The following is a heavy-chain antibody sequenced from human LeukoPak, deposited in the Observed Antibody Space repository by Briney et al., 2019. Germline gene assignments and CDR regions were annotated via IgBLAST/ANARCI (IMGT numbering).Heavy chain of an antibody. J-gene: IGHJ4*02. Sequence: SETLSLTCAVYGGSFSGYYWSWIRQPPGKGLEWIGEINHSGSTNYNPSLKSRVTISVDTSKNQFSLKLSFVTAADTAVYYCYGLWFGELLFDYWGQGTLVTVSS. CDR1: GGSFSGYY. V-gene: IGHV4-34*01. D-gene: IGHD3-10*01. CDR3: YGLWFGELLFDY. CDR2: INHSGST.